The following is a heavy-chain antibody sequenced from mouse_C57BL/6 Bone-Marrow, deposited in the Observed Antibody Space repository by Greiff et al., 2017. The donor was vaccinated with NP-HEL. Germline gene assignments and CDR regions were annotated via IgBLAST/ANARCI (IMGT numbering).Heavy chain of an antibody. J-gene: IGHJ2*01. Sequence: DVKLVESGGGLVQPKGSLKLSCAASGFTFNTYAMHWVRQAPGKGLEWVARIRSKSSNYATYYADSVKDRFTISRDDSQSMLYLQMNNLKTEDTAMYYCVGGDYYGSSLYFDYWGQGTTLTVSS. CDR1: GFTFNTYA. CDR3: VGGDYYGSSLYFDY. D-gene: IGHD1-1*01. V-gene: IGHV10-3*01. CDR2: IRSKSSNYAT.